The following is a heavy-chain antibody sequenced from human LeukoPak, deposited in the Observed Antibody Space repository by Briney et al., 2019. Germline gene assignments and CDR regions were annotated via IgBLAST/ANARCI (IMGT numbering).Heavy chain of an antibody. CDR3: ERDLGYCSSTSCYRAYYFDY. V-gene: IGHV3-30-3*01. Sequence: GSLRLSCAASGFTFSSYAMHWVRQAPGKGLEWVAVISYDGSNKYYADSVKGRFTISRDNSKNTLYLQMNSLRAEDTAVYYCERDLGYCSSTSCYRAYYFDYWGQGTLVTVSS. CDR1: GFTFSSYA. CDR2: ISYDGSNK. D-gene: IGHD2-2*02. J-gene: IGHJ4*02.